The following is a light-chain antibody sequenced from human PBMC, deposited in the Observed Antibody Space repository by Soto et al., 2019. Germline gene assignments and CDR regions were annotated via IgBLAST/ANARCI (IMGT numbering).Light chain of an antibody. J-gene: IGKJ1*01. V-gene: IGKV1-5*01. CDR1: QSISSY. CDR2: DAS. Sequence: DIQMTQAHSILSASVGDRVAITCRASQSISSYLNWYQQKPGKAPKLLIYDASSLESGVPSRFSGSGSGTEFTLTISSLQPDDFATYYCQQYNSYSWTFGQGTKVDIK. CDR3: QQYNSYSWT.